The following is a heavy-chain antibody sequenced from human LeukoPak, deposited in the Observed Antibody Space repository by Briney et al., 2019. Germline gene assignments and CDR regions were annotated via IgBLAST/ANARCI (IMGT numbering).Heavy chain of an antibody. CDR3: ARSFLSIAAAATDY. V-gene: IGHV3-21*01. J-gene: IGHJ4*02. CDR2: ISSSSSYI. D-gene: IGHD6-13*01. CDR1: GFTCSSYS. Sequence: NPGGSLRLSCAASGFTCSSYSMNWVRQAPGKGLEWVSSISSSSSYIYYADSVKGRFTISRDNAKNSLYLQMNSLRAEDTAVYYCARSFLSIAAAATDYWGQGTLVTVSS.